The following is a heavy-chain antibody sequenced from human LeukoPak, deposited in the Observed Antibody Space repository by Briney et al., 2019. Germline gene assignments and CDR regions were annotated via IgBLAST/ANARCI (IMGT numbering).Heavy chain of an antibody. CDR2: ISYDGTNT. J-gene: IGHJ4*02. V-gene: IGHV3-30*18. D-gene: IGHD5-24*01. CDR1: GFTFSSYG. Sequence: GGSLRLSCAASGFTFSSYGLHWVRQAPGKGLEWLAGISYDGTNTYYADSVKGRFTISRDNSKNTLYLQMNSLGAEDTAVYYCAKGGGDGNPHDFWGQGTLVTVST. CDR3: AKGGGDGNPHDF.